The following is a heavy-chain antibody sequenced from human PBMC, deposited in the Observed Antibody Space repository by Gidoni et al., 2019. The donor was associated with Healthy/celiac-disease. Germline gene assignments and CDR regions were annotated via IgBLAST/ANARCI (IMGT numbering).Heavy chain of an antibody. Sequence: QVQLVESGGGVVQPGRSLRLSCDASGFTFSSYAMHWVRQAPGKGLEWVAVISYDGSNKYYADSVKGRFTISRDNSKNTLYLQMNSLRAEDTAVYYCARGRTDSSQLSRWGQGTLVTVSS. CDR1: GFTFSSYA. D-gene: IGHD3-22*01. CDR3: ARGRTDSSQLSR. CDR2: ISYDGSNK. J-gene: IGHJ4*02. V-gene: IGHV3-30*04.